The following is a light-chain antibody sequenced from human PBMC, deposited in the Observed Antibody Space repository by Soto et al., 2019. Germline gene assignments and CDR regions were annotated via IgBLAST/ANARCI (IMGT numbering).Light chain of an antibody. CDR1: QSVSSSS. Sequence: EIVLAQSPGTLSLSPGERATLSCKASQSVSSSSLAWYQQNPGQAPRLLIYGASSRVTGIPDRFSGSGSGTDFTLTISRLEPEDFAVYYCQQYENSPITFGQGTRLEIK. CDR2: GAS. J-gene: IGKJ5*01. V-gene: IGKV3-20*01. CDR3: QQYENSPIT.